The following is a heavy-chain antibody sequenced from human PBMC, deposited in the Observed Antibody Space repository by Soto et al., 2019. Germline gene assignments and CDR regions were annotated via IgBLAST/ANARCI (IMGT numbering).Heavy chain of an antibody. J-gene: IGHJ6*02. CDR2: IWYDGSNK. V-gene: IGHV3-33*01. D-gene: IGHD4-17*01. CDR1: GFTFSSYG. Sequence: GGSLRLSCAASGFTFSSYGMHWVRQAPGKGLEWVAVIWYDGSNKYYADSVKGRFTISRDNSKNTLYLQMNSLRAEDTAVYYCARAGFYGDYDYYYYGMDVWGQGTTVTVSS. CDR3: ARAGFYGDYDYYYYGMDV.